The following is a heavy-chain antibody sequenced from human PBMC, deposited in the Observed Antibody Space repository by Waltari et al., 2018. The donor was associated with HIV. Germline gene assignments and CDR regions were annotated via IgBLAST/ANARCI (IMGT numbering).Heavy chain of an antibody. Sequence: EVQLVESGGGLVQPGGSLRLPCAASGFPFRSYWMSWVRQAPGKGLEWVANIKQDGSEKYYVDSVKGRFTISRDNAKNSLYLQMNSLRAEDTAVYYCARDSIFDYWGQGTLVTVSS. CDR1: GFPFRSYW. V-gene: IGHV3-7*01. CDR2: IKQDGSEK. J-gene: IGHJ4*02. CDR3: ARDSIFDY.